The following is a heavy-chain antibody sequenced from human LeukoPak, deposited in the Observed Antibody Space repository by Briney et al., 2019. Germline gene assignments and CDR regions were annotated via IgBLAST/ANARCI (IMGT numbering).Heavy chain of an antibody. CDR3: AKDTGMTPSGISGFFDF. J-gene: IGHJ4*02. V-gene: IGHV3-43*02. D-gene: IGHD3-22*01. CDR2: ISGDGDST. CDR1: GFSFDDYA. Sequence: PGGSLRLSCAASGFSFDDYAMHWVRQAPEKGLEWVSLISGDGDSTYYADSVKGRSTISRDNSKDSLYLQMNSLRTEDTALYYCAKDTGMTPSGISGFFDFWGQGTLVTVSS.